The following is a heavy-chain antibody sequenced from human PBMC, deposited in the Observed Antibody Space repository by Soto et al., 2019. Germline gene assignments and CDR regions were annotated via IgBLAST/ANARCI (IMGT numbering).Heavy chain of an antibody. CDR1: GYTFTSYY. V-gene: IGHV1-46*01. CDR3: ARGAGDWGVVVNWNLIDY. J-gene: IGHJ4*02. D-gene: IGHD1-1*01. Sequence: ASVKVSCKASGYTFTSYYMHWVRQAPGQGLEWMGIINPSGGSTSYAQKFQGRVTMTRDTSTSTVYMELSSLRSEDTAVYYCARGAGDWGVVVNWNLIDYWAREPWSPSPQ. CDR2: INPSGGST.